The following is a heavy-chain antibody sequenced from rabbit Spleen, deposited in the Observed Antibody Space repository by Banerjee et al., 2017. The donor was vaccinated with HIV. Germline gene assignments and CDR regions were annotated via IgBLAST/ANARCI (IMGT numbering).Heavy chain of an antibody. CDR1: GFSFSSSYW. Sequence: QQQLVESGGGLVKPGASLTLTCKASGFSFSSSYWIWWVRQAPGKGLEWIGYIGVGSSGSTWYASWAKGRFTISKTSSTTMTLQMTSLTAADTAAYFCARGNYGGDDGAFDLWGPGTLVTVS. D-gene: IGHD4-2*01. CDR2: IGVGSSGST. V-gene: IGHV1S45*01. J-gene: IGHJ2*01. CDR3: ARGNYGGDDGAFDL.